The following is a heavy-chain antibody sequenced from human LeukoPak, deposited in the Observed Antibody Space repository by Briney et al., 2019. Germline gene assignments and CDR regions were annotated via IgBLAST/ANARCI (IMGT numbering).Heavy chain of an antibody. V-gene: IGHV1-69*06. J-gene: IGHJ5*02. CDR2: IIPIFGTA. CDR3: AIAAAGTGWFDP. Sequence: VASVKVSCKAAGGTFSSYAISWVRQAPGQGLEWMGGIIPIFGTANYAQKFQGRVTITADKSTSTAYMELSSLRSEDTAVYYCAIAAAGTGWFDPWGQGTLVTVSS. D-gene: IGHD6-13*01. CDR1: GGTFSSYA.